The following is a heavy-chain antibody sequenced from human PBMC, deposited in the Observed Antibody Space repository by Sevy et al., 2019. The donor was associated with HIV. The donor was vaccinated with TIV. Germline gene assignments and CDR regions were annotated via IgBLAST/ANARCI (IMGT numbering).Heavy chain of an antibody. CDR2: ISSSSSYI. Sequence: GGSLRLSCAASGFTFSSNSMNWVRQAPGKGLEWVSSISSSSSYIYYADSAKGRFTISRDNAKNSLYLQMNSLRAEDTAVYYCAREGYYAFWSGYPYFDYWGQGTLVTVSS. CDR3: AREGYYAFWSGYPYFDY. J-gene: IGHJ4*02. V-gene: IGHV3-21*01. D-gene: IGHD3-3*01. CDR1: GFTFSSNS.